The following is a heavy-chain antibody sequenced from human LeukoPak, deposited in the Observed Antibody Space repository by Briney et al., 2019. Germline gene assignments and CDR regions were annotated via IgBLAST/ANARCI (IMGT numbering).Heavy chain of an antibody. D-gene: IGHD1-26*01. CDR2: ISYTGNT. CDR1: GVFINSNTYS. Sequence: KPSETLSLTCTVSGVFINSNTYSWGWIRQPPGGGLEWIGTISYTGNTYYNSSLKSRLTISVDTSKNQFSLKLSSVTAADTAVYYCARSTLGSSGRYYYYYMDVWGKGTTVTVSS. J-gene: IGHJ6*03. V-gene: IGHV4-39*07. CDR3: ARSTLGSSGRYYYYYMDV.